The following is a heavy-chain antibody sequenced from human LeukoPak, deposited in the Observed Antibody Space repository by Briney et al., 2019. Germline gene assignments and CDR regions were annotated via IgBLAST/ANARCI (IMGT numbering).Heavy chain of an antibody. CDR2: INLSGDRT. CDR3: ARDIGSGYYNFDY. V-gene: IGHV1-46*01. Sequence: ASVKVSCKASGYTFTSYYLHWVRQAPGQGLEWMGTINLSGDRTSYAQKIQGRVTMTRDTSTSTVYMELSSLTSEDTAVYYCARDIGSGYYNFDYWGQGTQVTVSS. J-gene: IGHJ4*02. CDR1: GYTFTSYY. D-gene: IGHD5-12*01.